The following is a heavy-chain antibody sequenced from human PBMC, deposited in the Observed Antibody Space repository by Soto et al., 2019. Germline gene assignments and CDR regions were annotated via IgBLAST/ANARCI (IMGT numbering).Heavy chain of an antibody. CDR1: GGSISSGGYY. V-gene: IGHV4-31*03. D-gene: IGHD3-10*01. CDR2: IYYSGST. CDR3: ARGLWFGEGGGEYYFDY. J-gene: IGHJ4*02. Sequence: QVQLQESGPGLVRPSQTLSLTCTVSGGSISSGGYYWSWIRQHPGKGLEWIGYIYYSGSTYYNPSLKSRVNISVDTAKNPFSLKLSSVTAAETAVYYCARGLWFGEGGGEYYFDYWGQGTLVTVSS.